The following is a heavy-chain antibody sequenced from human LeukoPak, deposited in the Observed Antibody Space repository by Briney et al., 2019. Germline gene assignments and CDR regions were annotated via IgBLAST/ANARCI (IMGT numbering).Heavy chain of an antibody. D-gene: IGHD6-19*01. J-gene: IGHJ4*02. CDR2: IYYSGST. Sequence: PSETLSLTCTVSGGSISSYYWSWIRQPPGKGLEWIGYIYYSGSTNYNPSLKSRVTISVDTSKNQFSLKLSSVTAADTAVYYCARAVIAVAPYFDYWGQGTLVTVSS. CDR3: ARAVIAVAPYFDY. CDR1: GGSISSYY. V-gene: IGHV4-59*01.